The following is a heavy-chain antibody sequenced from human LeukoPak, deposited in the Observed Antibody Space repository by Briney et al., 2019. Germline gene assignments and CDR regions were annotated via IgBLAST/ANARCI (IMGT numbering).Heavy chain of an antibody. CDR1: GYTFSAYY. CDR2: ISPYSGGT. CDR3: ARVEGSAGTLDD. V-gene: IGHV1-2*02. J-gene: IGHJ4*02. Sequence: ASVKVSCKASGYTFSAYYVHWVRQAPGQGLEWMGWISPYSGGTTYAQKSQGRVTLTSDTSISTAYLELTGLRSDDTAVYYCARVEGSAGTLDDWGQGTRVTVSS. D-gene: IGHD3-10*01.